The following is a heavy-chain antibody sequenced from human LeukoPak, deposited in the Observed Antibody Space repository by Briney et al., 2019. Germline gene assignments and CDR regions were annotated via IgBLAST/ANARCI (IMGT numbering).Heavy chain of an antibody. CDR3: ARARRFYYDFWSGPDTKNWFDP. CDR1: GGSISSYY. V-gene: IGHV4-59*01. CDR2: IYYSGST. J-gene: IGHJ5*02. D-gene: IGHD3-3*01. Sequence: SETLSLTCTVSGGSISSYYWSWIWQPPGKGLEWIGYIYYSGSTNYNPSLKSRVTISVDTSKNQFSLKLSSVTAADTAVYYCARARRFYYDFWSGPDTKNWFDPWGQGTLVTVSS.